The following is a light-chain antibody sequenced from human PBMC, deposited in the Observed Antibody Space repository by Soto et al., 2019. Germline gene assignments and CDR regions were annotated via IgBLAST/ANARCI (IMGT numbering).Light chain of an antibody. CDR1: QSISIW. Sequence: DIPMTQSPSTLSASVGDRVTITCRASQSISIWLAWYQQKPGKAPKLLIYDVSSLESGVPSRFSGSGSGTEFTLTISSLQADDFATYYCQQYNNYFRTFGQGTKVEIK. J-gene: IGKJ1*01. CDR3: QQYNNYFRT. V-gene: IGKV1-5*01. CDR2: DVS.